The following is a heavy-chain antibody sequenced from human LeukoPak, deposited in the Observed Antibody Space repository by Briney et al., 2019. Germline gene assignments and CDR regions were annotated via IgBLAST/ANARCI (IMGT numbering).Heavy chain of an antibody. CDR1: GGSFSGYY. D-gene: IGHD6-19*01. Sequence: SETLSLTCAVYGGSFSGYYWSWTRQPQGKGLEWIGEINHSGSTNYNPSLKSRVTISVDTSKNQFSLKLSSVTAADTAVYYCASTYSSGWYRFDYWGQGTLVTVSS. CDR2: INHSGST. J-gene: IGHJ4*02. CDR3: ASTYSSGWYRFDY. V-gene: IGHV4-34*01.